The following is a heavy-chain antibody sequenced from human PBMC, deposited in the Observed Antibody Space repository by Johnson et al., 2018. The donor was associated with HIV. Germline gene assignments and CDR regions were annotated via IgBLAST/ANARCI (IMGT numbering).Heavy chain of an antibody. D-gene: IGHD2-15*01. CDR2: IYSGGST. CDR1: GFTVSSNY. J-gene: IGHJ3*01. Sequence: MQLVESGGGLIQPGGSLRLSCAASGFTVSSNYMSWVRQAPGKGLEWVSVIYSGGSTYYADSVKGRFTISRDKNTLYLQMNSLRAEDTAVYFWAKEDCSAIVCSDDGFHLWGQGTMVTLSS. CDR3: AKEDCSAIVCSDDGFHL. V-gene: IGHV3-66*03.